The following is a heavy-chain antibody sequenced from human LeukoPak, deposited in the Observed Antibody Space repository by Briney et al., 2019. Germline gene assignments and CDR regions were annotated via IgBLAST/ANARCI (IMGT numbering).Heavy chain of an antibody. D-gene: IGHD3-3*01. CDR1: GFTFSNYG. V-gene: IGHV3-33*01. CDR2: MWYDGMNK. J-gene: IGHJ4*02. CDR3: ARDEYYYTSGLDY. Sequence: GGSLRLSCAASGFTFSNYGMHWVRQAPGKGLEWVAVMWYDGMNKYFADSVEGRFTISRDNSKNTVFLQMNSLRAEDTAVYYCARDEYYYTSGLDYWGQGTLVTVAS.